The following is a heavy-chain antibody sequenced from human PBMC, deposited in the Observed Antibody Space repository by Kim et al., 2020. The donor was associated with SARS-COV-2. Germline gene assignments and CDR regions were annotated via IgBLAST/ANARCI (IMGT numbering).Heavy chain of an antibody. J-gene: IGHJ6*02. CDR3: ARQNLPKLLGYCSSTSCPYGMDV. CDR2: IYYSGST. Sequence: SETLSLTCTVSGGSISSSSYYWGWIRQPPGKGLEWIGSIYYSGSTYYNPSLKSRVTISVDTSKNQFSLKLSSVTAADTAVYYCARQNLPKLLGYCSSTSCPYGMDVWGQGTTVTVSS. CDR1: GGSISSSSYY. V-gene: IGHV4-39*01. D-gene: IGHD2-2*01.